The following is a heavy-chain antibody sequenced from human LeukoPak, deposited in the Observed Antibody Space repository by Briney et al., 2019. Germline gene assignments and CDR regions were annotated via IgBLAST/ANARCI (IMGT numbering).Heavy chain of an antibody. CDR2: IYYSECT. D-gene: IGHD5-12*01. CDR3: ARGVQMGREWPRNWFDP. CDR1: GGSISSSSYY. V-gene: IGHV4-39*01. Sequence: SGTLSLACTVSGGSISSSSYYWGWIRQPPGKGLEWIGCIYYSECTYYNPSLKSLLTIPVDTSKNQITLKQSSVPAADTAVYYCARGVQMGREWPRNWFDPWGQGTLVTVSS. J-gene: IGHJ5*02.